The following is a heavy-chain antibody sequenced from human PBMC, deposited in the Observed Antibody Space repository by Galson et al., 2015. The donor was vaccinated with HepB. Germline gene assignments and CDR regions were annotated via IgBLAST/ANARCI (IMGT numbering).Heavy chain of an antibody. CDR2: INPKRGGT. V-gene: IGHV1-2*02. CDR1: GYTFSGHY. D-gene: IGHD1-26*01. J-gene: IGHJ4*02. CDR3: ARELVGTTTSFDY. Sequence: SVKVSCKASGYTFSGHYLHWVRQAPGQGLEWMGWINPKRGGTDFAQNFQGRVTMTRDTSMSIAYMELNRLTSNDTAVYYCARELVGTTTSFDYWGQGTLVTVSS.